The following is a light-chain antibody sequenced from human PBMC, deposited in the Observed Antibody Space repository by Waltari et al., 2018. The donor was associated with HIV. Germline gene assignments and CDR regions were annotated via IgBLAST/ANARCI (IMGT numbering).Light chain of an antibody. Sequence: QSALTQPPSVSGAPGPSVTISCSGSNSNIGAGFDVHWYQQVPGTAPRLLIYDNNNRPSGVPDRFSGSKSGTSASLAINGLQSEDEADYYCQSYDSRLSGSVVFGGGTKVTVL. CDR2: DNN. J-gene: IGLJ2*01. CDR3: QSYDSRLSGSVV. CDR1: NSNIGAGFD. V-gene: IGLV1-40*01.